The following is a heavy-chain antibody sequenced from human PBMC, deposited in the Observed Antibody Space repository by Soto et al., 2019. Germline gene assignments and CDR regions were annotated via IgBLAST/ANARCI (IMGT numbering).Heavy chain of an antibody. CDR2: TYYRSKWYN. Sequence: SQTLSLTCSISRVSVSSNSTAWHWIRQSPSRGLEWLGRTYYRSKWYNDYAVSVKSRITINPDTSKNQSSLQLNSVTPEDTAVYYCARALTFYSSRWYWFDPWGQGTLVT. D-gene: IGHD6-13*01. CDR1: RVSVSSNSTA. V-gene: IGHV6-1*01. CDR3: ARALTFYSSRWYWFDP. J-gene: IGHJ5*02.